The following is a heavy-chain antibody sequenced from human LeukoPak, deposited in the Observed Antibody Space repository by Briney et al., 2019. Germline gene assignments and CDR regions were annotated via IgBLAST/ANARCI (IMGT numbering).Heavy chain of an antibody. CDR3: AKGRYSSAWYEFDY. V-gene: IGHV3-23*01. CDR1: GFTFSTFG. Sequence: GGSLRLSCAASGFTFSTFGMSWVRQSPGKGLEWVSAISGSDGSTYYADSVKGRFTIPRDNSRSTLYLQMNSLRAEDTAVYYCAKGRYSSAWYEFDYWGQGALVSVSS. J-gene: IGHJ4*02. D-gene: IGHD6-13*01. CDR2: ISGSDGST.